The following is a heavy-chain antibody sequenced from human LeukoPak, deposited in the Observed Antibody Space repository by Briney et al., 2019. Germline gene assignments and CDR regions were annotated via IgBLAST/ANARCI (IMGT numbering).Heavy chain of an antibody. CDR2: IYPGDSDT. CDR3: ARQSRDGSKTRGYYFDY. V-gene: IGHV5-51*01. D-gene: IGHD3-10*01. J-gene: IGHJ4*02. Sequence: GESLKISCEASGYSFTTYWIVWVRQMPGKGLEWMGIIYPGDSDTRYSPSFQGQVTISADKSISTVYLQWSSLNASDTAMYYCARQSRDGSKTRGYYFDYWGQGALVTVSS. CDR1: GYSFTTYW.